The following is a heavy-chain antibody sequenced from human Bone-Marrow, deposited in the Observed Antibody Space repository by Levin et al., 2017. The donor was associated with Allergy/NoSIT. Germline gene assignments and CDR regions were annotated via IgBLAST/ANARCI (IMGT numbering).Heavy chain of an antibody. J-gene: IGHJ4*02. CDR1: GFTVNNNY. CDR2: IYSGGST. V-gene: IGHV3-66*01. Sequence: GESLKISCAASGFTVNNNYMSWVRQAPGKGLEWVSLIYSGGSTLYADSVKGRFTISRDNSKNTLYLQMNSLRAEDTAVYYCATRAVAAPYWGQGALVTVSS. D-gene: IGHD6-19*01. CDR3: ATRAVAAPY.